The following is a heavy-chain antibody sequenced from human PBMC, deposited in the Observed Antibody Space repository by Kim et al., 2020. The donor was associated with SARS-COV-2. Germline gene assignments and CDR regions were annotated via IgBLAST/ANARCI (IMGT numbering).Heavy chain of an antibody. CDR1: GDSISSFY. V-gene: IGHV4-59*08. D-gene: IGHD2-2*01. CDR3: ARLHLPSLAWRGINWFDP. J-gene: IGHJ5*02. CDR2: IYFNGAT. Sequence: SETLSLTCTVSGDSISSFYWNWLRQPPGKGLEWIGHIYFNGATVYSPSLGGRVTISQDTSKNQYSWRLTSVTAADTAADYCARLHLPSLAWRGINWFDPWGQGTQVTVTA.